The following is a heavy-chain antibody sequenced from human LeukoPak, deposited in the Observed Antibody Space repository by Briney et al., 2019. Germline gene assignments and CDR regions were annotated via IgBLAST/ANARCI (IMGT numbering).Heavy chain of an antibody. CDR1: GYTFTSYD. Sequence: ASVKVSCKASGYTFTSYDINWVRQATGQGLEWMGLMNPNSGNTGYAQKFQGRVTITRNTSISTAYMELSSLRSEDTAVYYCARGVVVPAAKSPTTDYWGQGTLVTVSS. D-gene: IGHD2-2*01. V-gene: IGHV1-8*03. CDR3: ARGVVVPAAKSPTTDY. J-gene: IGHJ4*02. CDR2: MNPNSGNT.